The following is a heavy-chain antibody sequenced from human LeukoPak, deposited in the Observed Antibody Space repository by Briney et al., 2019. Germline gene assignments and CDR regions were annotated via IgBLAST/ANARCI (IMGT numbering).Heavy chain of an antibody. Sequence: GGSLRLSCGASALTLSNYAMTWVRQAPGKGLEWVSGISGSGTTTFYAESVKGRFTISRDNSKNTLSLQMNSLRAEDTAIYKCAKLSVGTTMLGAFDLWGQGTMVTASS. D-gene: IGHD1-26*01. CDR2: ISGSGTTT. J-gene: IGHJ3*01. CDR1: ALTLSNYA. CDR3: AKLSVGTTMLGAFDL. V-gene: IGHV3-23*01.